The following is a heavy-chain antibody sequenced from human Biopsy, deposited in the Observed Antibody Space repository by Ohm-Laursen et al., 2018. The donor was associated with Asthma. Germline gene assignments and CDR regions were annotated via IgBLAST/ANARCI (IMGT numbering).Heavy chain of an antibody. CDR2: LIPVPGTA. CDR1: GVSLGSFINYA. J-gene: IGHJ6*02. V-gene: IGHV1-69*01. Sequence: SSESASCKPSGVSLGSFINYAISCARQASRQGLEWIGVLIPVPGTAHYAPMFEGRVTITADESMSTAYLELTSLRFEDTAVYYCARGYSGADRIVYYYSGMEVWGQGTTVTVSS. CDR3: ARGYSGADRIVYYYSGMEV. D-gene: IGHD5-12*01.